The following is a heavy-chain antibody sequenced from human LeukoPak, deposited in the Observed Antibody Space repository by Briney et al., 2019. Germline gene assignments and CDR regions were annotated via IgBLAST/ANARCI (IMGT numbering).Heavy chain of an antibody. D-gene: IGHD3-9*01. V-gene: IGHV3-21*01. CDR2: ISSSSSYI. Sequence: GGSLRLSCAASGFTFSSYSMNWVRQAPGKGLEWVSSISSSSSYIYYADSVKGRFTISRDNAKNSLYLQMNSLRAEDTAVYYCARDYPPGRYFDFGGQGTLVTVSS. CDR1: GFTFSSYS. CDR3: ARDYPPGRYFDF. J-gene: IGHJ4*02.